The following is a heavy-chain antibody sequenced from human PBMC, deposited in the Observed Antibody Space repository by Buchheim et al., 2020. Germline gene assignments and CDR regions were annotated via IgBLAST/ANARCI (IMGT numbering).Heavy chain of an antibody. CDR2: INIYSGDT. Sequence: QVQLVQSGAEVKKPGASVNVSCKASGYTFTGYYIHWVRQAPGQGLDWMGWINIYSGDTSYGQKFQGRVTMTRDTSVTTAHMRLIGLTSDDTAVYYCVREGSLTTSGYNHWGQGT. V-gene: IGHV1-2*02. CDR3: VREGSLTTSGYNH. CDR1: GYTFTGYY. J-gene: IGHJ5*02. D-gene: IGHD3-22*01.